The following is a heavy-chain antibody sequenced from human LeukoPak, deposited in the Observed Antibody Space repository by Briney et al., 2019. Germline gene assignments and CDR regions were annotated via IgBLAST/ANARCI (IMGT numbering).Heavy chain of an antibody. CDR3: ARDRRSYDSSGYVDY. CDR2: INPSGGST. Sequence: ASVKVSCKASGYTFTSYGISWVRQAPGQGLEWMGIINPSGGSTSYAQKFQGRVTMTRDTSTSTVYMELSSLRSEDTAVYYCARDRRSYDSSGYVDYWGQGTLVTVSS. V-gene: IGHV1-46*01. CDR1: GYTFTSYG. D-gene: IGHD3-22*01. J-gene: IGHJ4*02.